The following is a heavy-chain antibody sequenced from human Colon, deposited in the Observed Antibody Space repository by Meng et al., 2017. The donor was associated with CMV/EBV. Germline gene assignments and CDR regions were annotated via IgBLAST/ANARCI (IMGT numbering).Heavy chain of an antibody. CDR3: TRDYGDYVAEYYYYYGMDV. Sequence: GESLKISWTASGFTFGDYAMSWVRQAPGKGLEWVGFIRSKAYGGTTEYAASVKGRFTISRDDSKSIAYLQMNSLKTEDTAVYYCTRDYGDYVAEYYYYYGMDVWGQGTTVTVSS. CDR2: IRSKAYGGTT. D-gene: IGHD4-17*01. J-gene: IGHJ6*02. CDR1: GFTFGDYA. V-gene: IGHV3-49*04.